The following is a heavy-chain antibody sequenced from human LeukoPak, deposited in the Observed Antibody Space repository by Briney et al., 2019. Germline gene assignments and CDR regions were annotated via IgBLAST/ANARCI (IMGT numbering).Heavy chain of an antibody. CDR3: AKDAGNYDFWSGYFFPFDY. CDR1: GFTFSSYA. Sequence: QPGGSLRLSCAASGFTFSSYAMSWVRQAPGKGLEWVSAISGSGGSTYYADSVKGRFTISRDNSKNTLYPQMNSLRAEDTAVYYCAKDAGNYDFWSGYFFPFDYWGQGTLVTVSS. D-gene: IGHD3-3*01. CDR2: ISGSGGST. V-gene: IGHV3-23*01. J-gene: IGHJ4*02.